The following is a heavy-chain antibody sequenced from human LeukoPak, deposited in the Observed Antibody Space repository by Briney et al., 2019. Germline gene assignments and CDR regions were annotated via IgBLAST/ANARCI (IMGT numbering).Heavy chain of an antibody. CDR1: GFTFSSYS. CDR3: AVVGGTGYFDY. J-gene: IGHJ4*02. CDR2: INSDGSST. Sequence: GSLRLSCAASGFTFSSYSMNWVRQAPGKGLVWVSRINSDGSSTSYADSVKGRFTISRDNAKNTLYLQMNSLRAEDTAVYYCAVVGGTGYFDYWGQGTLVTVSS. D-gene: IGHD1-26*01. V-gene: IGHV3-74*01.